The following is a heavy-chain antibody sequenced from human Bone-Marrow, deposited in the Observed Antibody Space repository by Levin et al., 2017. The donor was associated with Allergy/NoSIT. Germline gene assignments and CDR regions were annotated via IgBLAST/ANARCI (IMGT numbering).Heavy chain of an antibody. CDR2: IIPIFGTA. Sequence: ASVKVSCKASGGTFSSYAISWVRQAPGQGLEWMGGIIPIFGTANYAQKFQGRVTITADKSTSTAYMELSSLRSEDTAVYYCARGGTGAGTLNYYYYYMDVWGKGTTVTVSS. CDR3: ARGGTGAGTLNYYYYYMDV. CDR1: GGTFSSYA. J-gene: IGHJ6*03. V-gene: IGHV1-69*06. D-gene: IGHD6-19*01.